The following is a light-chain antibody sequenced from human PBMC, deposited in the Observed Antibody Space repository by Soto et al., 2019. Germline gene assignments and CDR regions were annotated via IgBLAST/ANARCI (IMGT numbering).Light chain of an antibody. J-gene: IGKJ5*01. Sequence: DIPMTQSPSSLSASVGDRVTITCRASQDISNYLNWYQQRPGKAPKLLIYDASNLERGVPSRFSGTRSGTHFTFAITRLQPEDFATYCCQQSYSLPITFGQGTRLEI. CDR1: QDISNY. CDR3: QQSYSLPIT. V-gene: IGKV1-33*01. CDR2: DAS.